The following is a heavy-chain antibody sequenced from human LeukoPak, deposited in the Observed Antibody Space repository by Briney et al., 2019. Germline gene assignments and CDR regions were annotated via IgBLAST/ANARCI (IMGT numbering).Heavy chain of an antibody. J-gene: IGHJ4*02. CDR1: GFSFSAYE. D-gene: IGHD1-26*01. Sequence: GGSLRLSCAASGFSFSAYEMNWVRQAPGKGLEWVSHISSRGSSIYYADSVKGRFTVSRDNTKNSLYLQMNSLRAEDTAVYYCARDKWELPLDYFDYWGQGTLVTVSS. V-gene: IGHV3-48*03. CDR2: ISSRGSSI. CDR3: ARDKWELPLDYFDY.